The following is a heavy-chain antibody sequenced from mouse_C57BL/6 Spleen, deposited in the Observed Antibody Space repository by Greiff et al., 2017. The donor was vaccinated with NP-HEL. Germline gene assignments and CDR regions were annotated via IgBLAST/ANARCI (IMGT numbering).Heavy chain of an antibody. Sequence: QVQLQQSGPELVKPGASVKISCKASGYAFSSSWMNWVKQRPGKGLEWIGRIYPGDGDTNYNGKFKGKATLTADKSSSTAYMQLSSLTSEDSAVYFCARISGSYFDYWGQGTTLTVSS. V-gene: IGHV1-82*01. J-gene: IGHJ2*01. CDR3: ARISGSYFDY. CDR1: GYAFSSSW. CDR2: IYPGDGDT. D-gene: IGHD4-1*01.